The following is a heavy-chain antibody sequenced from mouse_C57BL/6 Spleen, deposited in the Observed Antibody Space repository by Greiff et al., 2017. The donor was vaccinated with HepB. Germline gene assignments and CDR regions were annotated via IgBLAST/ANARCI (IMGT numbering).Heavy chain of an antibody. CDR1: GYTFTDYY. Sequence: EVQLQQSGPVLVKPGASVKMSCKASGYTFTDYYMNWVKQSHGKSLEWIGVINPYNGGTSYNQKFKGKATLTVDKSSSTAYMELNSLTSEDSAVYYCAREFIATLVTPFAYWGQGTLVTVSA. J-gene: IGHJ3*01. CDR3: AREFIATLVTPFAY. D-gene: IGHD1-1*01. CDR2: INPYNGGT. V-gene: IGHV1-19*01.